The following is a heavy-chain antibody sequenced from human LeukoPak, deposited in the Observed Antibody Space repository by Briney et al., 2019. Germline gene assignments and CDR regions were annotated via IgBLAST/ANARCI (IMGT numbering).Heavy chain of an antibody. CDR2: ISRSGNTI. CDR1: GFTFNNYV. J-gene: IGHJ3*02. Sequence: PGGSLRLSCAASGFTFNNYVMSWVRQAPGKGLEWISYISRSGNTIYYADSVKGRFTTSRDNAKNSLYLQMNSLRVEDTAVYYCARVATMVRVPLDALDIWGQGTMVSVSS. CDR3: ARVATMVRVPLDALDI. D-gene: IGHD3-10*01. V-gene: IGHV3-48*03.